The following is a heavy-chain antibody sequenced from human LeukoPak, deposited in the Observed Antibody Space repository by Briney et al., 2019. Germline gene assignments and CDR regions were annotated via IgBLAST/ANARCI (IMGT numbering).Heavy chain of an antibody. D-gene: IGHD4-17*01. J-gene: IGHJ4*02. CDR2: IIPIFGTA. Sequence: GASVKVSCKASGYTFTSHNINWVRQAPGQGLEWMGGIIPIFGTANYAQKFQGRVTITTDESTSIAYMELSSLRSEDTAVYYCATGIGLTTVTSLYYFDYWGQGTLVTVSS. V-gene: IGHV1-69*05. CDR3: ATGIGLTTVTSLYYFDY. CDR1: GYTFTSHN.